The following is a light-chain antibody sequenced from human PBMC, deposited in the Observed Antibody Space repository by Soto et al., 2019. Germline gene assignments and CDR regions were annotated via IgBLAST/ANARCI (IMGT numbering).Light chain of an antibody. CDR1: QDIRNE. J-gene: IGKJ1*01. V-gene: IGKV1-6*01. CDR3: LQDYNYPRT. CDR2: AAS. Sequence: AVQMTQSPSSLSASVGDRVIIACRASQDIRNEVGWYQLKPGEAPKLLIYAASTLQSGVPSRFSGSGSGTDFTLTISSLQPDDFATYYCLQDYNYPRTFGPGTRV.